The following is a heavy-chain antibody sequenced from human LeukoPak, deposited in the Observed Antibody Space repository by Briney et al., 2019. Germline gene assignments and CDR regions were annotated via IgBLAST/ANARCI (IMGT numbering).Heavy chain of an antibody. Sequence: PSETLSLTCAVYGGSFSGYYWSWIRQPPGKGLEWIGEINHSGSTNYNPSLKSRVTISVDTSKNQFSLKLSSVTAADTAVYYCARRGSSWYLWGYWGQGTLVTVSS. CDR2: INHSGST. V-gene: IGHV4-34*01. CDR3: ARRGSSWYLWGY. J-gene: IGHJ4*02. D-gene: IGHD6-13*01. CDR1: GGSFSGYY.